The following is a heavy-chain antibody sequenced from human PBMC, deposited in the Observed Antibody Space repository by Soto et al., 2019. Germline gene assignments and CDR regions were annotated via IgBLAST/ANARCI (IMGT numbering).Heavy chain of an antibody. CDR3: ARERPDGARLDP. J-gene: IGHJ5*02. D-gene: IGHD6-6*01. Sequence: QVQLQESGPVLVKPSQTLSRTCTVSGGSIRSGDYYWRWIRQTPGKGLEWIGYIYHSGSTYYNPSLKSRVTISVDTSKNQFSLKLSSVTAADTAVYSCARERPDGARLDPWGQGTLVTVSS. CDR1: GGSIRSGDYY. CDR2: IYHSGST. V-gene: IGHV4-30-4*01.